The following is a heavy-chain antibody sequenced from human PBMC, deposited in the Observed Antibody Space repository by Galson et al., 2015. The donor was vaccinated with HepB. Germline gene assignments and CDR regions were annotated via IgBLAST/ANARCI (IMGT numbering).Heavy chain of an antibody. V-gene: IGHV4-39*07. D-gene: IGHD1-1*01. Sequence: TLSLTCTVSGGSISSSSYYWGWIRQPPGKGLEWIGNIYYTGSTYYSPSLKSRVTISVDTSKNQFSLKLSSVTVADTAIYYRARDHWPLHFDYWGQGTLVTVSS. CDR2: IYYTGST. CDR1: GGSISSSSYY. J-gene: IGHJ4*02. CDR3: ARDHWPLHFDY.